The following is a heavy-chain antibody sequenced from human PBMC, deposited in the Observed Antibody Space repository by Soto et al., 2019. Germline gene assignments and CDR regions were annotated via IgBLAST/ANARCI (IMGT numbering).Heavy chain of an antibody. D-gene: IGHD6-13*01. V-gene: IGHV3-23*01. Sequence: GGSLRLSCAASGFTFSSYAMSWVRQAPEKGLEWVSAISGSGGSTYYAETVKGRFTISRDNSKNTLYLQMNSLRAEDTAVYYCAALAAGFSYYYYGMDVWGQGTTVTVSS. J-gene: IGHJ6*02. CDR3: AALAAGFSYYYYGMDV. CDR2: ISGSGGST. CDR1: GFTFSSYA.